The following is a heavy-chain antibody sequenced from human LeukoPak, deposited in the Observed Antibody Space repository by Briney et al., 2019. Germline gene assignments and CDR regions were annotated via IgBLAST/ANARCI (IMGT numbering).Heavy chain of an antibody. J-gene: IGHJ6*04. D-gene: IGHD3-10*01. Sequence: GGSLRLSCAASGFTFSSYDMHWVRQATGKGLEWVSAIGTAGEQYYPGSVKGRFTISRENAKTSLYLQMNSLRAGDTAVYYCARGSSSGLDVWGKGTTVTVSS. CDR3: ARGSSSGLDV. CDR2: IGTAGEQ. V-gene: IGHV3-13*05. CDR1: GFTFSSYD.